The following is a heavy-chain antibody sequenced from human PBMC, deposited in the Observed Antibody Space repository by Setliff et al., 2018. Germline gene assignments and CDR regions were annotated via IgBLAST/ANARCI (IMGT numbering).Heavy chain of an antibody. CDR1: GYTFNTYG. J-gene: IGHJ4*02. V-gene: IGHV1-18*01. CDR3: ARDGGKYCATTSCFHFDY. Sequence: VASVKVSCKSYGYTFNTYGISWVRQAPGQGPEWMGWISAYNGKTRSIEKFQDRLTLTTDTSTNTVFMELRNLRADDTAIYYCARDGGKYCATTSCFHFDYWGQGTRVTVS. CDR2: ISAYNGKT. D-gene: IGHD2-2*01.